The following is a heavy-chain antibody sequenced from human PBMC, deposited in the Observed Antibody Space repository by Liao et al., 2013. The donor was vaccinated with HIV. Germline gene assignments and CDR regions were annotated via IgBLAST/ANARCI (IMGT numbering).Heavy chain of an antibody. CDR1: GGSISSDY. CDR3: ARVVKGKSAWGFSKAGPDGFDV. CDR2: IYYTGST. V-gene: IGHV4-59*07. J-gene: IGHJ3*01. Sequence: QVQLQESGPGLVKSSDTLSLTCTVSGGSISSDYWSWIRQPPGKGPEWIGYIYYTGSTNYNPSFASRITISVDTSKKQFSLKLTSVTAADTAVYYCARVVKGKSAWGFSKAGPDGFDVWGQGTLVTVSS. D-gene: IGHD3-16*02.